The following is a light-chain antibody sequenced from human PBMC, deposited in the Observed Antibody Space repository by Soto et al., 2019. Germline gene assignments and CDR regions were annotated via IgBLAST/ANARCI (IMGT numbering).Light chain of an antibody. CDR1: ESVSSN. V-gene: IGKV3-11*01. J-gene: IGKJ4*01. CDR3: HQHSIWCIT. CDR2: DAS. Sequence: EIVLTQSPATLSFSPGERATLSCRASESVSSNLAWYRQNPGQAPRLLIYDASNRATGIPARFSGSGSWTDFTLNSISLKHEQCAVYSCHQHSIWCITSDGGTKVGIE.